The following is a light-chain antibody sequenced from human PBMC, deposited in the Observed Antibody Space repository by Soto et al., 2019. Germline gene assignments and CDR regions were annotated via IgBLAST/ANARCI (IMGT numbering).Light chain of an antibody. CDR1: SSDVGGYNY. V-gene: IGLV2-11*01. J-gene: IGLJ2*01. CDR3: CSYAGSYTYVV. CDR2: DVS. Sequence: SALTQPRSVSGSPRRSVTISCTGTSSDVGGYNYVSWYQQHPGKAPKLMIYDVSKRPSGVPDRFSGSKSGNTASLTISGLQAEDEADYYCCSYAGSYTYVVFGGGTQLTVL.